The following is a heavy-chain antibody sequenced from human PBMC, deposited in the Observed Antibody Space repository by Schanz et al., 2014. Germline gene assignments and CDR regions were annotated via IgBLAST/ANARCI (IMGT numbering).Heavy chain of an antibody. CDR2: ISWNSYSL. J-gene: IGHJ4*02. Sequence: RLVESGGGVVQPGGSLRLSCAASGFIFEDYAMYWVRQAPGKGLEWVSGISWNSYSLLYADSVQGRFTISRDNAKNSLYLQMNSLRHDDTAFYYCARAPGANASPYYFDYWGQGSLVTVSS. CDR3: ARAPGANASPYYFDY. V-gene: IGHV3-9*01. CDR1: GFIFEDYA. D-gene: IGHD2-8*01.